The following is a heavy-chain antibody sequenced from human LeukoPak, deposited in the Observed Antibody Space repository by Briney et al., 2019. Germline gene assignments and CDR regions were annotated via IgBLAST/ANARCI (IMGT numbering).Heavy chain of an antibody. CDR2: IYYSGST. CDR3: ARRGLYGDFEHY. J-gene: IGHJ4*02. Sequence: SETLSLTCTVSGGSISSSSYYWGWIRQPPGKGLEWIGSIYYSGSTYHNPSLKSRVTISVDTSKNQFSLKLSSVTAADTAVYYCARRGLYGDFEHYWGQGTLVTVSS. D-gene: IGHD4-17*01. V-gene: IGHV4-39*01. CDR1: GGSISSSSYY.